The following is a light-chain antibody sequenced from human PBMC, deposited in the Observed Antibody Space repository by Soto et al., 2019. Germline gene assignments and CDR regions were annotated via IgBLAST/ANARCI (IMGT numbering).Light chain of an antibody. J-gene: IGKJ5*01. CDR1: QSVSSS. V-gene: IGKV3-11*01. CDR2: DAS. Sequence: EIVLTQSPATLSLSPGERATLSCRASQSVSSSLAWYQQKPGQAPRLLIYDASNRATGIPARFSGSGSGTDFTLTISSLEPEDFAVYYCQQRSNWPPIPFGQGTRPEIK. CDR3: QQRSNWPPIP.